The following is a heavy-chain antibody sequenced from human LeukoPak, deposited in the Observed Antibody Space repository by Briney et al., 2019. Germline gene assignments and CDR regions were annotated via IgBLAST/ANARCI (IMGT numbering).Heavy chain of an antibody. Sequence: GGSLRLSCAASGFTFSNYRMTWVREAPGKGLEWISYIDTSSSTTSNADSVKGRFTISRDNAKNSLSLQMNSLRAEDTAVYYCASTDGSNAYWGQGTLVTVSS. CDR3: ASTDGSNAY. J-gene: IGHJ4*02. CDR2: IDTSSSTT. D-gene: IGHD5-24*01. V-gene: IGHV3-48*04. CDR1: GFTFSNYR.